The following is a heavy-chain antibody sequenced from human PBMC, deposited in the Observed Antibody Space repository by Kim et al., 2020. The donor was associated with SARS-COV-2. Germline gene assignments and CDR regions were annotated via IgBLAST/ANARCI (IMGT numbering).Heavy chain of an antibody. V-gene: IGHV3-53*01. Sequence: GGSLRLSCAASGFTVSSNYMSWVRQAPGKGLEWVSVIYSGGSTYYADSVKGRFTISRDNSKNTLYLQMNSLRAEDTAVYYCARFSQSSRNSLYAFDIWGQGTMVTVSS. CDR1: GFTVSSNY. J-gene: IGHJ3*02. D-gene: IGHD2-21*01. CDR3: ARFSQSSRNSLYAFDI. CDR2: IYSGGST.